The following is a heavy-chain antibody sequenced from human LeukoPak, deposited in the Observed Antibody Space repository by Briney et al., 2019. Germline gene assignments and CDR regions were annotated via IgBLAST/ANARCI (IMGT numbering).Heavy chain of an antibody. CDR3: ARYYDSGRGYYGLDV. CDR2: IYYDGSGS. CDR1: GFTFNSYG. V-gene: IGHV3-33*01. Sequence: GRSLRLSCAASGFTFNSYGMHWVRQAPGKGLEWVAVIYYDGSGSYYGDSVKGRFTISRDNSKNTLYLQMNSLRAEDTAVYYCARYYDSGRGYYGLDVWGQGTTVTVSS. J-gene: IGHJ6*02. D-gene: IGHD3-10*01.